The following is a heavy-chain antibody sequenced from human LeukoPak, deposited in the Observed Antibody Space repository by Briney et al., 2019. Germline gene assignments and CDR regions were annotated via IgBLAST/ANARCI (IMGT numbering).Heavy chain of an antibody. Sequence: ASVKVSCKASGYTFTGYYLHWVRQAPGQGLEWMGWINPNSGDTKYAQKFQGRVTMTRDTSISTAYMELSSLTSDDTSLYYCARAAWNDGPHDPWGQGTLVSVSS. J-gene: IGHJ5*02. CDR1: GYTFTGYY. CDR3: ARAAWNDGPHDP. CDR2: INPNSGDT. D-gene: IGHD1-1*01. V-gene: IGHV1-2*02.